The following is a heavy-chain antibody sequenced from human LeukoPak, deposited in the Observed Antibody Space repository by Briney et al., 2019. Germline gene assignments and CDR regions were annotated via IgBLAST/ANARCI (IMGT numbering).Heavy chain of an antibody. CDR2: INHRGDT. D-gene: IGHD1-1*01. V-gene: IGHV4-34*01. J-gene: IGHJ4*03. Sequence: PSETLSLTCAVYGGSFNSYYWSWIRQSRGKVLEWIAEINHRGDTNYNPSVKSRVTISVDTSKNQFSLKVTSLTAADTAVYYCARGPTISETGYFDYWGQGTLVTVSS. CDR3: ARGPTISETGYFDY. CDR1: GGSFNSYY.